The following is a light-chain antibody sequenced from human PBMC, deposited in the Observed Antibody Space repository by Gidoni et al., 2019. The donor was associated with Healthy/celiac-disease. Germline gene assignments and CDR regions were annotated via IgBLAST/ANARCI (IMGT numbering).Light chain of an antibody. V-gene: IGKV4-1*01. CDR2: WVS. CDR3: QQYYSTPQT. J-gene: IGKJ1*01. CDR1: QSVLYSSNNKNY. Sequence: DILMTQSPDSLAVSLGERATINCKSSQSVLYSSNNKNYLAWYQQKPGQPPKLLIYWVSTRESGVPDRFSGSGSGTDFTLTISSLQAEDVAVYYCQQYYSTPQTFGQGTKVEIK.